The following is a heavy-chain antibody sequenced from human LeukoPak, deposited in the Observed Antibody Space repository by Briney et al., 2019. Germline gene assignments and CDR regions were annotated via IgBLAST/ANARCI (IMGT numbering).Heavy chain of an antibody. CDR2: ISGSGGST. D-gene: IGHD3-22*01. CDR1: GFTFSTYA. J-gene: IGHJ4*02. Sequence: GGSLRLSCAASGFTFSTYAMSWVRQAPGKGLEWVSGISGSGGSTFYADSVKGRFTISRDNSKNTLYLQMNSLRAEDTAVYYCAKDREKDYYDSSTFDYWGQGTLVTVSS. CDR3: AKDREKDYYDSSTFDY. V-gene: IGHV3-23*01.